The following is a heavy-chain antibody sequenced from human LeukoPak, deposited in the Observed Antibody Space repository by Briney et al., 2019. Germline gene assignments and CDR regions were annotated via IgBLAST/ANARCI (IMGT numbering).Heavy chain of an antibody. CDR2: IYYGGST. J-gene: IGHJ4*02. Sequence: SETLSLTCTVSGGSISSYYWSWIRQPPGKGLEWIGYIYYGGSTNYNPSLKSRVTISVDTSKNQFSLKLSSVTAADTAVYYCARGGGYSYGNDYWGQGTLVTVSS. V-gene: IGHV4-59*01. CDR1: GGSISSYY. D-gene: IGHD5-18*01. CDR3: ARGGGYSYGNDY.